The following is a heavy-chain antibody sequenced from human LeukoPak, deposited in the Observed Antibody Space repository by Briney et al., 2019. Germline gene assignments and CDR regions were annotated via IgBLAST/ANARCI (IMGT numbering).Heavy chain of an antibody. D-gene: IGHD3-3*01. V-gene: IGHV3-11*04. Sequence: GGSLRLSCAAPGFTFSDYYMSWLPQAPGKGWEWFSYISSSGSADYYEDPVQGRFTVSRNNAKSSLYLQMNSLRAEDTAVYYCAKTQRYYDLWSGMKWGQGTLVTVSS. CDR3: AKTQRYYDLWSGMK. CDR1: GFTFSDYY. CDR2: ISSSGSAD. J-gene: IGHJ4*02.